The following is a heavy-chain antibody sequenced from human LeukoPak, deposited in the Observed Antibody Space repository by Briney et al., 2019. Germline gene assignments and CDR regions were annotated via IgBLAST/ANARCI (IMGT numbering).Heavy chain of an antibody. CDR2: ISAYNGNT. CDR1: GYTFTSYG. Sequence: ASVKVSCKASGYTFTSYGISWVRQAPGQGLEWMGWISAYNGNTNYAQKLQGRVTMTTDTSTSTAYMELSSLRSEDTAVYYCARDRGYSGYHLGYYYYYMDVWGKGTTVTISS. V-gene: IGHV1-18*01. J-gene: IGHJ6*03. CDR3: ARDRGYSGYHLGYYYYYMDV. D-gene: IGHD5-12*01.